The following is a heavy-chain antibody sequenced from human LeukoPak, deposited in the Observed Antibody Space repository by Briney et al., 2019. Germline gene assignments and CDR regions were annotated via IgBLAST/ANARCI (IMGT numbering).Heavy chain of an antibody. CDR1: GFTFSTYA. D-gene: IGHD3-22*01. CDR2: TSSGGELT. Sequence: PGGSLRLSCAASGFTFSTYAMSWVRQGTGKGLEWVSSTSSGGELTFYADSVKGRFTISRDNSKNTLYLQMNSLRAEDTAVYYCAKSAPYERIDYWGQGTLVTVSS. J-gene: IGHJ4*02. V-gene: IGHV3-23*01. CDR3: AKSAPYERIDY.